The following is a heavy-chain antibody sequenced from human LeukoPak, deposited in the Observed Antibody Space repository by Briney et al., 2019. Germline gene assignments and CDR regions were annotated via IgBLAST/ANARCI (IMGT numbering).Heavy chain of an antibody. CDR3: VRQGGYSHGSVLGH. Sequence: SETLSLTCTVSGGSISSSSYYWGWIRQPPGKGLEWIGSIYYSGSTYYNPSLKSRVTISVDTSKNQFSLKLSSVTAADTAVYYCVRQGGYSHGSVLGHWGQGTLVTVSS. J-gene: IGHJ4*02. CDR1: GGSISSSSYY. D-gene: IGHD5-18*01. CDR2: IYYSGST. V-gene: IGHV4-39*01.